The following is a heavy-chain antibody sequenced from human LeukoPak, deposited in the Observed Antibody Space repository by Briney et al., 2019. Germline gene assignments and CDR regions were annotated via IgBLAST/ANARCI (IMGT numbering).Heavy chain of an antibody. CDR3: AREDYYDSSGYYGQYFQH. D-gene: IGHD3-22*01. CDR1: GFTFSSYS. V-gene: IGHV3-30*03. J-gene: IGHJ1*01. Sequence: GGSLRLSCAASGFTFSSYSMNWVRQAPGKGLEWVAVISYDGSNKYYADSVKGRFTISRDNSKNTLYLQMNSLRAEDTAVYYCAREDYYDSSGYYGQYFQHWGQGTLVTVSS. CDR2: ISYDGSNK.